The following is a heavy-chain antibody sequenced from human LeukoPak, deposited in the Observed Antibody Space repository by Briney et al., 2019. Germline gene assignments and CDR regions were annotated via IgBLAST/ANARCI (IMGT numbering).Heavy chain of an antibody. CDR2: IYSGGST. CDR3: AKDLKAHCSGGSCSTSFFDY. D-gene: IGHD2-15*01. CDR1: GFTVSSNY. J-gene: IGHJ4*02. Sequence: GGSLRLSCAASGFTVSSNYMSWVRQAPGKGLEWVSVIYSGGSTYYADSVKGRFTISRDNSKNTLYLQMNSLRAEDTAVYYCAKDLKAHCSGGSCSTSFFDYWGQGTLVTVSS. V-gene: IGHV3-66*01.